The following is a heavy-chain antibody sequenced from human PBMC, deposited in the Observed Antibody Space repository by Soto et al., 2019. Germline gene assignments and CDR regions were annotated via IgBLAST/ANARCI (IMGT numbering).Heavy chain of an antibody. J-gene: IGHJ2*01. CDR3: ARMHCSGGNCYPDWYFDL. CDR2: IYRGGSL. V-gene: IGHV3-66*01. D-gene: IGHD2-15*01. Sequence: EVQLVESGGGLVQPGGSLRLSCAASGFTVSDNYVNWVRQAPGKGLEWVSIIYRGGSLFYADSVKGRFTISRDASKNTVYLEMTSLRADDTAVYHCARMHCSGGNCYPDWYFDLWGRGTLVTVSS. CDR1: GFTVSDNY.